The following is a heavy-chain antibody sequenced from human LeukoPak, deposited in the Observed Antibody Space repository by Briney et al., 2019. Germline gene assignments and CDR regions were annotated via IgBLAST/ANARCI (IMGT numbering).Heavy chain of an antibody. CDR1: GGSISSSSYY. CDR3: ARGAETTSFDS. V-gene: IGHV4-39*07. Sequence: SETLSLTCTVSGGSISSSSYYWGWIRQPPGKGLEWIGSIYYSGSTYYNPSLKSRVTMSIDTSKNQFSLKLTSVTAADTAVYYCARGAETTSFDSWGQGTLVTVSS. CDR2: IYYSGST. D-gene: IGHD1-7*01. J-gene: IGHJ4*02.